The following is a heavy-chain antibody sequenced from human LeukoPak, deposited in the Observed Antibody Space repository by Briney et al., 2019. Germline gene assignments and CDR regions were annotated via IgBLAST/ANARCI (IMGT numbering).Heavy chain of an antibody. CDR1: GGSISYYY. Sequence: SETLSLTCTVSGGSISYYYWSWIRQPPGKGLEWIGEINHSGSTNYNPSLKSRVTISVDTSKNQFSLKLSSVTAADTAVFYCARVRMNYYGSGSYSSYYFDYWGQGTLVTVSS. J-gene: IGHJ4*02. V-gene: IGHV4-34*01. CDR3: ARVRMNYYGSGSYSSYYFDY. D-gene: IGHD3-10*01. CDR2: INHSGST.